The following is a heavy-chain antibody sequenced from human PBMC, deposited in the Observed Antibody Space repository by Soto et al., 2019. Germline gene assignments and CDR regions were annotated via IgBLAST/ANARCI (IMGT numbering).Heavy chain of an antibody. CDR3: AKGKGVGATPDGANC. CDR1: GFTFSNFG. CDR2: VRSDGDTT. J-gene: IGHJ4*02. D-gene: IGHD1-26*01. V-gene: IGHV3-23*01. Sequence: EVQVLESGGGLVQPGGSLRLSCAASGFTFSNFGMNWVRQAPGKGLEWVSGVRSDGDTTYNAESVKGRFTVSRDTSRNTVYLQMNSLRADDTAIYYCAKGKGVGATPDGANCWGQGTLVTVAS.